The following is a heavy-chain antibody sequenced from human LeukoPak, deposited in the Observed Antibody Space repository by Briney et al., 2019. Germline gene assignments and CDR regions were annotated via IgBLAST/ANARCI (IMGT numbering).Heavy chain of an antibody. CDR3: AGLWFGELNPPFDY. D-gene: IGHD3-10*01. CDR2: IKQDGSEK. J-gene: IGHJ4*02. V-gene: IGHV3-7*01. CDR1: GFTFSSYW. Sequence: GGSLRLSCAASGFTFSSYWMSWVRQAPGKGLEWVANIKQDGSEKYYVDSVKGRFTISRDNAKNSLYLQMNSLRAEDTAVYYCAGLWFGELNPPFDYWGQGTLVTVSS.